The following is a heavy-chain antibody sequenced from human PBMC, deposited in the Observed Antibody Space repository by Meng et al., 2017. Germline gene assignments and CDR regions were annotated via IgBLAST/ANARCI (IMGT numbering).Heavy chain of an antibody. CDR3: HSGWYQAGDDY. D-gene: IGHD6-19*01. Sequence: VRRVQSGAGGMKPAASVKVFCQASGGTFSSDAISRGGQPAGQGLEWRGGIIPTFGTANYAEKFQRRGTIIADKFTSTAYKEVRSRRSDDTAVYYCHSGWYQAGDDYWGQGTLVTVSS. V-gene: IGHV1-69*06. J-gene: IGHJ4*02. CDR2: IIPTFGTA. CDR1: GGTFSSDA.